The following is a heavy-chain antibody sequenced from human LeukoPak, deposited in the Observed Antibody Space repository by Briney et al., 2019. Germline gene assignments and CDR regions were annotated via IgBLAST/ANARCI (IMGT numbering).Heavy chain of an antibody. CDR2: ISGSGGST. D-gene: IGHD6-19*01. V-gene: IGHV3-23*01. CDR1: GFTFSSYA. CDR3: AKDGVSSGWPYYFDY. Sequence: PGGSLRLSCAASGFTFSSYAMSWVRQAPGKGLEWVSAISGSGGSTYYADSVKGRFTISRDNSKNTLYLQMNSLRAEDTAVYYCAKDGVSSGWPYYFDYWGQGNLVTVSS. J-gene: IGHJ4*02.